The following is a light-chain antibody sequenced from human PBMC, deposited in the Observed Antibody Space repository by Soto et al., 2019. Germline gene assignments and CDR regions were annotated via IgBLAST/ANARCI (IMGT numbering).Light chain of an antibody. CDR1: SRDVGGYDY. Sequence: QSVLTQPASVSGSPGQSITISCTGTSRDVGGYDYVSWYQQHPGKAPKLIIYAVTNRPSGISNRFSGSKSGNTASLTITGLQAEDEAYYHCSSYTSSSTTYVFGTGTKLTVL. CDR3: SSYTSSSTTYV. V-gene: IGLV2-14*01. J-gene: IGLJ1*01. CDR2: AVT.